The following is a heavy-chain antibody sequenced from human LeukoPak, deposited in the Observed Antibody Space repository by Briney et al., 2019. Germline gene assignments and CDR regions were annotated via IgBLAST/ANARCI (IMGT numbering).Heavy chain of an antibody. V-gene: IGHV4-59*11. CDR3: ARAPRDGYNGYYFDY. D-gene: IGHD5-24*01. Sequence: SETLSLTCTVSGGSISSHYWSWIRQSPGKGLEWIGYIYYSGSTNYNPSLKSRVTISVDTSKNQFSLKLSSVTAADTAVYYCARAPRDGYNGYYFDYWGQGTLVTVSS. J-gene: IGHJ4*02. CDR2: IYYSGST. CDR1: GGSISSHY.